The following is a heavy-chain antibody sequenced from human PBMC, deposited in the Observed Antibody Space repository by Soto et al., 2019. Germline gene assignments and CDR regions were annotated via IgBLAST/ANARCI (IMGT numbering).Heavy chain of an antibody. CDR1: GFTFSSYT. CDR2: ISSSSSSI. CDR3: YYYDSSGYHGVDAFDI. V-gene: IGHV3-21*05. D-gene: IGHD3-22*01. J-gene: IGHJ3*02. Sequence: GGSLRLSCAASGFTFSSYTMNWVRQAPGKGLEWVSYISSSSSSIYYADSVKGRFTISRDNAKNSLYLQMNSLRAEDTAVYYCYYYDSSGYHGVDAFDIWGQGTMVTVSS.